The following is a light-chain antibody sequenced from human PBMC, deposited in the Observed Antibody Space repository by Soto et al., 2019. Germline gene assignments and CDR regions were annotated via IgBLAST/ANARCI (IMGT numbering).Light chain of an antibody. J-gene: IGKJ1*01. CDR3: QKYNSAPRT. Sequence: DIQMTQSPSSLSASVGDRVTITCRASQGISNYLAWYQQEPGKVPKLLIYAASTLQSGVPSRFSGSGSGTDFTLTISNLQPEDVATYYCQKYNSAPRTFGQGTKVEIK. CDR1: QGISNY. V-gene: IGKV1-27*01. CDR2: AAS.